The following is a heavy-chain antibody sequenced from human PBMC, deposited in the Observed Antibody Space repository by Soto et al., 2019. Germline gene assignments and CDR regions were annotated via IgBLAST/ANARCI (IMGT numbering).Heavy chain of an antibody. Sequence: SETLSLTCTVSGGSISSGGYYWSWIRQHPGKGLEWIGYIYYSGSTYYNPSLKSRATISVDTSKNQFSLKLSSVTAADTAVYYCARVRTYYDFWDYGMDVWGQGTTVTVSS. D-gene: IGHD3-3*01. J-gene: IGHJ6*02. V-gene: IGHV4-31*03. CDR3: ARVRTYYDFWDYGMDV. CDR2: IYYSGST. CDR1: GGSISSGGYY.